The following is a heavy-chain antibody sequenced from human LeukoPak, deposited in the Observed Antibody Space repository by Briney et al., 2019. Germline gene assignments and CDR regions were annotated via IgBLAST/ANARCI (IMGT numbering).Heavy chain of an antibody. J-gene: IGHJ4*02. V-gene: IGHV4-39*07. D-gene: IGHD6-19*01. CDR2: INHSGST. CDR1: GGSISSSSYY. Sequence: SETLSLTCTVSGGSISSSSYYWGWIRQPPGKGLEWIGEINHSGSTNYNPSLKSRVTISVDTSKNQFSLKLSSVTAADTAVYYCARRPRYSSGPIDYWGQGTLVTVSS. CDR3: ARRPRYSSGPIDY.